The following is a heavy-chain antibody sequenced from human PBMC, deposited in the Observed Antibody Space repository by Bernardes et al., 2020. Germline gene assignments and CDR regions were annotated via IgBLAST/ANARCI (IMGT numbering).Heavy chain of an antibody. D-gene: IGHD4-17*01. CDR3: ARVSEGYGDYVDYYYYGMDV. Sequence: ASVKVSCKASGYTFTSYGISWVRQAPGQGLEWMGWISAYNGNTNYAQKLQGRVTMTTDTSTSTAYMELRSLRSDDTAVYYCARVSEGYGDYVDYYYYGMDVWGKGTTVTVSS. V-gene: IGHV1-18*01. CDR2: ISAYNGNT. J-gene: IGHJ6*04. CDR1: GYTFTSYG.